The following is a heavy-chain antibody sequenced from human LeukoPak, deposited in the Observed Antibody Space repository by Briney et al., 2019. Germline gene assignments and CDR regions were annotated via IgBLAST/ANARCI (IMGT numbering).Heavy chain of an antibody. Sequence: PGGSLRLSCAASGFTFSSYWMPWFGQAPGKGLVWVSRINSDGSSTSYADSVKGRFTISRDNAKNSLYLQMNSLRAEDTAVYYCARLTCSSTSCHCDYWGQGTLVTVSS. J-gene: IGHJ4*02. D-gene: IGHD2-2*01. V-gene: IGHV3-74*01. CDR1: GFTFSSYW. CDR2: INSDGSST. CDR3: ARLTCSSTSCHCDY.